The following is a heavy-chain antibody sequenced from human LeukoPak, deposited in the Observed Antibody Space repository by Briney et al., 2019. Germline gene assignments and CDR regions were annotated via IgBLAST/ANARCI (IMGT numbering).Heavy chain of an antibody. V-gene: IGHV4-59*01. Sequence: PSETLSLTCTVSGGSISSYYWSWIRQPPGKGLKWIGNIYYSGSTNYNPSLKSRVTISVDTSKNQFSLKLSSVTAADTAVYYCARGLVDWKLPKGYIDYWGQGTLVTVSS. CDR2: IYYSGST. J-gene: IGHJ4*02. CDR1: GGSISSYY. CDR3: ARGLVDWKLPKGYIDY. D-gene: IGHD1-1*01.